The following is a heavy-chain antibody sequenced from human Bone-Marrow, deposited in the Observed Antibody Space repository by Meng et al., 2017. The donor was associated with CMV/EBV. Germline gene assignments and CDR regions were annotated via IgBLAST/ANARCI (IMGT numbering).Heavy chain of an antibody. D-gene: IGHD1-14*01. V-gene: IGHV4-59*01. CDR1: GGSISSYY. J-gene: IGHJ5*02. CDR3: AGANRSGRRNSFDP. CDR2: IYYSGST. Sequence: SETLSLTCTVSGGSISSYYWSWIRQPPGKGLEWIGYIYYSGSTNYNPSLKSRVTISVDPSKNQFSLKLSPVTAADTAVYYCAGANRSGRRNSFDPWGQGTLVTVSS.